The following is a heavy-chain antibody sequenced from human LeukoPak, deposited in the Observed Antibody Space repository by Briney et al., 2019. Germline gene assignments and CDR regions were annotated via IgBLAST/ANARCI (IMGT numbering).Heavy chain of an antibody. CDR3: ARYPGIAVPDTGGFDY. J-gene: IGHJ4*02. Sequence: GGPLRLSCAASGFTFRNYWMSWVRQAPGKGLEWVANINEDGSQKYYVDSVKGRFTISRDNAKNSLYLQMNSLRAEDTAVYYCARYPGIAVPDTGGFDYWGQGTLVTVSS. D-gene: IGHD6-19*01. CDR1: GFTFRNYW. V-gene: IGHV3-7*01. CDR2: INEDGSQK.